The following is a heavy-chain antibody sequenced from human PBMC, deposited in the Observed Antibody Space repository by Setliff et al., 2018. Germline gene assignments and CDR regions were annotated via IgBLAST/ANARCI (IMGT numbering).Heavy chain of an antibody. Sequence: PSETLSLTCGVSGYSISSGHFWGWIRQPPGKGLEWLGNIFHSGSTYYNPTLNSRVTMSVDTSKNQFSLKLSSVTAADTAMYYCRFWSGYYKNDYWGQGTLVTVSS. CDR3: RFWSGYYKNDY. J-gene: IGHJ4*01. CDR2: IFHSGST. CDR1: GYSISSGHF. V-gene: IGHV4-38-2*01. D-gene: IGHD3-3*01.